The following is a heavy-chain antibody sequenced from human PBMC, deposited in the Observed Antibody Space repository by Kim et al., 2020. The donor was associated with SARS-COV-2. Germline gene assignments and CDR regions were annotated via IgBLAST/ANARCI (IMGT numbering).Heavy chain of an antibody. CDR1: EFSLSTSGVG. CDR2: IYGVDDK. V-gene: IGHV2-5*02. J-gene: IGHJ5*02. D-gene: IGHD2-15*01. Sequence: SGPTLVNPTQTLTLTCTFSEFSLSTSGVGVGWILHPQEKARGWLALIYGVDDKGNTPPLKNRLTITRDTSKNQVVLTMTNMDPVDTATYYCAHRRGYCSGASCYSIFNWFDPWGQGILVTVSS. CDR3: AHRRGYCSGASCYSIFNWFDP.